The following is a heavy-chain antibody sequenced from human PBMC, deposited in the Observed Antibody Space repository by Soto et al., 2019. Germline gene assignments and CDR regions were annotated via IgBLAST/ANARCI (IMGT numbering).Heavy chain of an antibody. Sequence: DVQLLESGGGLVQPAGSLRLSCAASGFTFSSYAMGWVRQGPGKGLEWVAVVSIGGSKHYADSVRVRFTISRDNSKNTLCLQMNSRTAQDTAVYFCAKRRGAGGHFDYWGQVARVTVSS. D-gene: IGHD2-15*01. V-gene: IGHV3-23*01. CDR3: AKRRGAGGHFDY. J-gene: IGHJ4*02. CDR2: VSIGGSK. CDR1: GFTFSSYA.